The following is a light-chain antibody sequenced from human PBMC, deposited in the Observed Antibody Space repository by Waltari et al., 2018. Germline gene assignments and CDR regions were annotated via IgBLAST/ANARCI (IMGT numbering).Light chain of an antibody. CDR1: SSAIGWYNL. J-gene: IGLJ1*01. V-gene: IGLV2-23*02. CDR2: EVN. Sequence: QSPLTQPASVSGSPGQSITISCTGTSSAIGWYNLVSWYQQHPGKAPNLIIYEVNRRPSGVSGRFSASKSVNTASLTISGLQADDEADYYCCSYAGDSTYVFGTGAKVTVL. CDR3: CSYAGDSTYV.